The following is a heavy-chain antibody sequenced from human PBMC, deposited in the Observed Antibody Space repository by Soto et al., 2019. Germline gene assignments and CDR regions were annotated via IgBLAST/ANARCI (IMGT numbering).Heavy chain of an antibody. J-gene: IGHJ4*02. CDR3: ARSIVVVTAADY. V-gene: IGHV1-69*06. Sequence: ASVKVSCKTSGATFSSYAITWVRQAPGQGLEWMGGIVPTVDTSTYAQKFQGRVTITADKFTNTVYMELSSLRSEDTAVYYCARSIVVVTAADYWGQGTLVTVSS. CDR1: GATFSSYA. CDR2: IVPTVDTS. D-gene: IGHD2-21*02.